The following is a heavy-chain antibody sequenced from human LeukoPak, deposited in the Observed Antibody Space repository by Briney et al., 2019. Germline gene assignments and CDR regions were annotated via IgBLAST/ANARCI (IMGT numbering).Heavy chain of an antibody. D-gene: IGHD5-24*01. J-gene: IGHJ4*02. CDR2: IKGDGSSK. CDR3: ARGRGGYNLDY. V-gene: IGHV3-7*01. CDR1: GFTFSNYW. Sequence: GGSLRLSCAASGFTFSNYWMSWVRQAPGKGLEWVANIKGDGSSKYYMDSVKGRFTISRDNAKNSLYLQMNSLRAEDTAVYYCARGRGGYNLDYWGQGTLVTVSS.